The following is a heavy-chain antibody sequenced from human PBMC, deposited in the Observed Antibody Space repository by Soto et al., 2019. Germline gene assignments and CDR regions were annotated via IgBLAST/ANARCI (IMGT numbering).Heavy chain of an antibody. CDR2: ISYSGST. D-gene: IGHD3-10*01. CDR3: ASFYYYGSGSYYSSSDNWFDP. Sequence: QVQLQESGPGLVKPSQTLSLTCTVSGGSISSGDYYWSWIRQPPGKGLEWIGYISYSGSTYYNPSLKSRVTISVDTSKNQFSLKLSSVTAADTAVYYCASFYYYGSGSYYSSSDNWFDPWGQGTLVTVSS. CDR1: GGSISSGDYY. J-gene: IGHJ5*02. V-gene: IGHV4-30-4*01.